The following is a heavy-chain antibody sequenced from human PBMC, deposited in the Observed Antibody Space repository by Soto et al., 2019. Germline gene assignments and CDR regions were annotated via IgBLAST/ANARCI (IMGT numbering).Heavy chain of an antibody. D-gene: IGHD2-21*02. CDR1: GFTFSSYG. Sequence: GGSLRLSCAASGFTFSSYGMHWVRQAPGKGLEWVAVIWYDGSNKYYADSVKGRFTISRDNSKNTLYLQMNSLRAEDTAVYYCARDFPPYCGGDCYYYFDYWGQGTLVTVSS. J-gene: IGHJ4*02. CDR2: IWYDGSNK. V-gene: IGHV3-33*01. CDR3: ARDFPPYCGGDCYYYFDY.